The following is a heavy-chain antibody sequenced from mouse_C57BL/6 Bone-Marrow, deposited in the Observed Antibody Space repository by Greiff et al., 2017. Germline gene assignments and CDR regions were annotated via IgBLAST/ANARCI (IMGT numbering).Heavy chain of an antibody. CDR1: GYTFTDYE. Sequence: VKLQESGAELVRPGASVTLSCKASGYTFTDYEMHWVKQTPVHGLEWIGAIDPETGGTAYNQKFKGKAILTADKSSSTAYMALRSLTSEDSAVYYCTIYYGKGDYAMDYWGQGTSVTVSS. CDR2: IDPETGGT. J-gene: IGHJ4*01. CDR3: TIYYGKGDYAMDY. D-gene: IGHD2-1*01. V-gene: IGHV1-15*01.